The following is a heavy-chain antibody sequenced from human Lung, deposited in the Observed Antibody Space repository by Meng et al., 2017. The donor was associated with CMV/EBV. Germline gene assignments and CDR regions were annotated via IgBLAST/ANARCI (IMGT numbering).Heavy chain of an antibody. Sequence: SXTXSLXCAVYGGSFSGYYWSWIRQPPGKGLEWIGEINHSGSTNYNPSLKSRVTISVDTSKNQFSLKLSSVTAADTAVYYCARGRGFWSGSRYYYYGMDAWXQGNXVTVSS. CDR2: INHSGST. V-gene: IGHV4-34*01. J-gene: IGHJ6*02. CDR1: GGSFSGYY. D-gene: IGHD3-3*01. CDR3: ARGRGFWSGSRYYYYGMDA.